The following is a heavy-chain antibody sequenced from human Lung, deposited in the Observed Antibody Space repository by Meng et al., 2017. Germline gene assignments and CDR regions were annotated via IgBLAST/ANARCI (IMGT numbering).Heavy chain of an antibody. Sequence: QWQRQGSGPGLVKPLETLSPTCTVSGGSISRFYWSWIRQPPGKGLEWIGYIYYSGSTNYNPSLKSRVTISVDTSKNQFSLKLSSVTAADTAVYYCASFRDWGQGTLVTVSS. V-gene: IGHV4-59*01. CDR3: ASFRD. CDR2: IYYSGST. CDR1: GGSISRFY. J-gene: IGHJ4*02.